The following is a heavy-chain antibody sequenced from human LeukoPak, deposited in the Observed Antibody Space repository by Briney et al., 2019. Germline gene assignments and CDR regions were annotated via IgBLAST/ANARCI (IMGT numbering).Heavy chain of an antibody. CDR2: TSYDGSDT. CDR3: ARGKGYGRSYYFDY. Sequence: GGSLRLSCVTSGFTFSRYAMHWVRQAPGKGLQWVTVTSYDGSDTYYADSVKGRFTISRDNSRNTLYLQMNSLRAEDTAVYYCARGKGYGRSYYFDYWGQGTLVTVSS. CDR1: GFTFSRYA. D-gene: IGHD1-26*01. J-gene: IGHJ4*02. V-gene: IGHV3-33*05.